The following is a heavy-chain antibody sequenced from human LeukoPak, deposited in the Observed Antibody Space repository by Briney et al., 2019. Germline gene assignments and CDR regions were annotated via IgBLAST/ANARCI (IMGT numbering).Heavy chain of an antibody. CDR1: GFTFSTYG. Sequence: PGGSLRLSCAASGFTFSTYGMHWVRQAPGKGQEWVALISFDGSDKYYADSVKGRFTISRDNSKNTLYLQMNTLRAEDTAVYYCAKDPAFYGMDVWGQGTTVPVSS. CDR3: AKDPAFYGMDV. V-gene: IGHV3-30*18. J-gene: IGHJ6*02. D-gene: IGHD3-3*02. CDR2: ISFDGSDK.